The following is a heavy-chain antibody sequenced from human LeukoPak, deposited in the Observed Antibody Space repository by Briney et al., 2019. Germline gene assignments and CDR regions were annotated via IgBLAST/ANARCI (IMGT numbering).Heavy chain of an antibody. D-gene: IGHD3-10*02. V-gene: IGHV3-23*01. CDR2: LSPSGGIT. J-gene: IGHJ4*02. CDR3: AKGVNYFVLEY. CDR1: GFTFSTYA. Sequence: PGESLRLSCAASGFTFSTYAMSWVRQAPGKGLEWVSALSPSGGITYYEDSVKGRFTISRDNSKNTLYLQMNSLRAEDTAVYYCAKGVNYFVLEYWGQGTLVTISS.